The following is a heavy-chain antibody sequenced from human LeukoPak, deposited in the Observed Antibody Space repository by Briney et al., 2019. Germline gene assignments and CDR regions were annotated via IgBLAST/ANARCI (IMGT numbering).Heavy chain of an antibody. CDR3: ERRVYCGGDCYTDY. V-gene: IGHV5-51*01. Sequence: GESLKISCKGSGYSFTSYWIGWVRQIPGKGLEWMGMIYPGDSDTRYSPSFQGRVTISADKSISTAYLQWNSLKASDAAMYYCERRVYCGGDCYTDYWGQGTLVTVSS. J-gene: IGHJ4*02. CDR1: GYSFTSYW. D-gene: IGHD2-21*02. CDR2: IYPGDSDT.